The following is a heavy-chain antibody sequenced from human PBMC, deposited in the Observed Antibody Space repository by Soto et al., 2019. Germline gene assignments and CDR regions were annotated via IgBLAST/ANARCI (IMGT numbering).Heavy chain of an antibody. CDR2: ISGDTATT. CDR1: GFSFSEYS. CDR3: AQKSQKWLLQGSGVDV. V-gene: IGHV3-23*01. Sequence: GGSLRLSCAASGFSFSEYSMTWVRQAPGKGLQWVSAISGDTATTHYADSVKGRFTISRDNSRDTLYLQMNSLRVEDTAIYYCAQKSQKWLLQGSGVDVWGQGTTVTVSS. D-gene: IGHD6-19*01. J-gene: IGHJ6*02.